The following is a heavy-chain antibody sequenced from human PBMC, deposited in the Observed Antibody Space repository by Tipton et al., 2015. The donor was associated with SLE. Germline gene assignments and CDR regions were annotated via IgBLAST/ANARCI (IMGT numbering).Heavy chain of an antibody. V-gene: IGHV4-59*01. CDR2: IYYSGST. CDR1: GGSISSYY. CDR3: ARVGSRLGYFQH. D-gene: IGHD1-1*01. J-gene: IGHJ1*01. Sequence: LRLSCTVSGGSISSYYWSWIRQPPGKGLEWIGYIYYSGSTNYNPSLKSRVTISVDTSKNRFSLKLSSVTAADTAVYYCARVGSRLGYFQHWGQGTLVTVSS.